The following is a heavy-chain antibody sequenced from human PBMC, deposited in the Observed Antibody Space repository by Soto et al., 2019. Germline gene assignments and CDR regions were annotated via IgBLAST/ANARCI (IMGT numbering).Heavy chain of an antibody. Sequence: QVQLQESGPGLVKPSQTLSLTCTVSGGSISSGGYYWSWIRQHPGKGLEWIGYIYYSGSTYYNPSLKSRVTKSVDTSKNQFSLKLSSVTAADTAVYYCARDGIAAAANWFDPWGQGTLVTVSS. D-gene: IGHD6-13*01. V-gene: IGHV4-31*03. CDR1: GGSISSGGYY. CDR3: ARDGIAAAANWFDP. J-gene: IGHJ5*02. CDR2: IYYSGST.